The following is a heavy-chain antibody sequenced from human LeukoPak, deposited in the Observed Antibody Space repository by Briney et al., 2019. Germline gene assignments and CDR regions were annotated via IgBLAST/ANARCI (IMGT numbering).Heavy chain of an antibody. Sequence: GGSLRLSCEGSGFTFSNYWMGWVRQAPGKGLQWVANIKTDGSEKYYVDSVKGRFTISRDNAKNSLYLQMNSLRAEDTAVYYCAKFPGIAVAGTLDYWGQGTLVTVSS. CDR3: AKFPGIAVAGTLDY. CDR2: IKTDGSEK. J-gene: IGHJ4*02. D-gene: IGHD6-19*01. CDR1: GFTFSNYW. V-gene: IGHV3-7*03.